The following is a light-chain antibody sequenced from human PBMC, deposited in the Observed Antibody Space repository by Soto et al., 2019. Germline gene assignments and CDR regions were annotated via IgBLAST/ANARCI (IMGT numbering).Light chain of an antibody. CDR3: QQYSNYSPWT. J-gene: IGKJ1*01. CDR2: DAS. V-gene: IGKV1-5*01. CDR1: QTISNW. Sequence: IQMTQSPSTLSASVGDRVNITCRASQTISNWLAWYQQKPGKAPKLLIYDASSLQSGVPSRFSGSGSGTEFTLTISSLQPDDFATYYCQQYSNYSPWTFGQGTKVEIK.